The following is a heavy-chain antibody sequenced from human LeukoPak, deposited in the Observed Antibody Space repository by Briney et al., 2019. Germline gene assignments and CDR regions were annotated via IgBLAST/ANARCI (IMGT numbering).Heavy chain of an antibody. D-gene: IGHD4-11*01. J-gene: IGHJ4*02. V-gene: IGHV3-33*06. Sequence: PGRSLRLSCAASGFTFSHYGMHWVRQAPGKGLEWVAVIWNDGTNKYYLDSVKGRFTIYRDDSQNRVYLQMNSLRADDTALYYCAKDAQRGFDYSNSLEYWGQGALVTVSS. CDR2: IWNDGTNK. CDR1: GFTFSHYG. CDR3: AKDAQRGFDYSNSLEY.